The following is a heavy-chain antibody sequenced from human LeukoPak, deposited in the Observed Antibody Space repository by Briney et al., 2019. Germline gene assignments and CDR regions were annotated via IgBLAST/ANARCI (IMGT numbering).Heavy chain of an antibody. J-gene: IGHJ4*02. D-gene: IGHD5-18*01. CDR3: ARVRGYDTYYFDY. Sequence: PSQTLSLTCTVSGGSISSGDYYWSWIRQPPVKGLEWIGYIYYSGSTYYYTSLKSRVTISVETSENQFSLKLSSVTAADTAVYYCARVRGYDTYYFDYWGQGTLVTVSS. CDR1: GGSISSGDYY. CDR2: IYYSGST. V-gene: IGHV4-30-4*08.